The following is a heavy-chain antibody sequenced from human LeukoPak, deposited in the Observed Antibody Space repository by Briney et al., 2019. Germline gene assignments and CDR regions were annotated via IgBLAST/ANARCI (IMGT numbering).Heavy chain of an antibody. CDR2: ISSSSSYI. CDR3: AGVWSPSYTSSWGYSFDY. J-gene: IGHJ4*02. D-gene: IGHD6-13*01. Sequence: GGSLRLSCVASEFTFSSYSMNWVRQAPGKGLEWVAAISSSSSYIYSADSVKGRFTISRDNSKSSLYLQMNSLRVEDTAVYYCAGVWSPSYTSSWGYSFDYCGQGKLVTVTS. V-gene: IGHV3-21*06. CDR1: EFTFSSYS.